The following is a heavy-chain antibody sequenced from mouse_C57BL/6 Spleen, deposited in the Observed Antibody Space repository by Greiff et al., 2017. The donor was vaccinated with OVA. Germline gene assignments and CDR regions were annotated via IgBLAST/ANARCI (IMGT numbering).Heavy chain of an antibody. V-gene: IGHV1-64*01. Sequence: QVQLQQPGAELVKPGASVKLSCKASGYTFTSYWMHWVKQRPGQGLEWIGMIHPNSGSTNYNEKFKSKATLTVDKSSSTAYMQLSSLSSEDTAVDYYAKFTTVVEGFDYWGQGTTLTVSS. CDR2: IHPNSGST. D-gene: IGHD1-1*01. CDR1: GYTFTSYW. J-gene: IGHJ2*01. CDR3: AKFTTVVEGFDY.